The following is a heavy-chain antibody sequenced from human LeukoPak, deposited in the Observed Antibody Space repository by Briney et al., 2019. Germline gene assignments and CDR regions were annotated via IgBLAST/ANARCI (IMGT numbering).Heavy chain of an antibody. CDR2: ISGSGGST. Sequence: GGSLRLSCAASGFTFNNYVMTWVRQAPGKGLEWVSAISGSGGSTYYADSAKGRFTISRDNSKNTLYLQMNSLRAEDTAVYYCAKGRELPYYFDYWGQGTLVTVSS. CDR3: AKGRELPYYFDY. D-gene: IGHD1-26*01. V-gene: IGHV3-23*01. J-gene: IGHJ4*02. CDR1: GFTFNNYV.